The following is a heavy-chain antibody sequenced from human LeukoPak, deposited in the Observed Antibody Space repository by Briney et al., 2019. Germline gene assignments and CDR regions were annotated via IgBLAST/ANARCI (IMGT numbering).Heavy chain of an antibody. CDR3: AIGDFSSLGPYYYYYMDV. CDR2: ISAYNGNT. CDR1: GYTFTSYG. J-gene: IGHJ6*03. Sequence: ASGKVSCKASGYTFTSYGIIGGRQAPGQRGEWMGWISAYNGNTNYAQKLQGRVTMTTDTSPSRAYMELRRLRSDDTAVYYCAIGDFSSLGPYYYYYMDVWGKGTTVTVSS. V-gene: IGHV1-18*01. D-gene: IGHD6-6*01.